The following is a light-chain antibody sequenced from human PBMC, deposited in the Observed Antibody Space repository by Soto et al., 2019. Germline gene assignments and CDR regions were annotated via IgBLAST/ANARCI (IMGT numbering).Light chain of an antibody. Sequence: EIVMTQSPATLSVSPGERATLSFRASPSVSSNLAWYQKKPGQAPRLRIYGSSTRATGIPARFSGSWSGTEFTLTISSLQSEDFAVYYWQQYNNWPPWTFGQRTKVEIK. CDR3: QQYNNWPPWT. CDR1: PSVSSN. CDR2: GSS. V-gene: IGKV3-15*01. J-gene: IGKJ1*01.